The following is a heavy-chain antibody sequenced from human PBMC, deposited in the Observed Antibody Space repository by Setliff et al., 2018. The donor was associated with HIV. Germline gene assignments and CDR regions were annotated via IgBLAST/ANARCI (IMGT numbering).Heavy chain of an antibody. CDR1: GGSISSGSYY. J-gene: IGHJ4*02. D-gene: IGHD3-10*01. Sequence: SETLSLTCTVSGGSISSGSYYWSWIRQPAGKGLEWIGLIYTSGRTNYNPSLKSRVKISVDTSKNQFSLDLSSVTAADTAVYYCARGRDKYGPIDYWGQVTLVTFSS. CDR2: IYTSGRT. V-gene: IGHV4-61*02. CDR3: ARGRDKYGPIDY.